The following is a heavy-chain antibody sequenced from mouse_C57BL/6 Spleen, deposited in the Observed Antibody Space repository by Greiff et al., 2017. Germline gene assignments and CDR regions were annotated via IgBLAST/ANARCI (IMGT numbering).Heavy chain of an antibody. D-gene: IGHD1-1*01. Sequence: QVQLQQPGAELVRPGSSVKLSCKASGYTFTSYWMDWVKQRPGQGLEWIGNIYPSDSETHYNQKFKDKATLTVDKSSSTAYMQLISLTSEDSAVYYCARVGSLYYFDYWGQGTTLTVSS. CDR2: IYPSDSET. V-gene: IGHV1-61*01. CDR1: GYTFTSYW. CDR3: ARVGSLYYFDY. J-gene: IGHJ2*01.